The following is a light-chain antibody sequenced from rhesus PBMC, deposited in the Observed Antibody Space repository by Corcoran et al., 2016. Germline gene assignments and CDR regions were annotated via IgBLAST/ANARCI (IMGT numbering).Light chain of an antibody. Sequence: DIQMTQSPSSLSASVGDTVTITCRASQGISSYLNWFQQKPGKAPKLLIYDASSLESGVPSRFSGSGSGTDFPLPISSLQPEDFAAYYYLQHNSYPLTFGGGTKVEIK. CDR2: DAS. CDR1: QGISSY. CDR3: LQHNSYPLT. J-gene: IGKJ4*01. V-gene: IGKV1-28*03.